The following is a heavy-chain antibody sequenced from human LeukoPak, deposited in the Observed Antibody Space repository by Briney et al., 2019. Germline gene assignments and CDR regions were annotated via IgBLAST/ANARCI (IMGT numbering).Heavy chain of an antibody. J-gene: IGHJ4*02. CDR3: ARAYCSGGSCYAYFDY. CDR2: MYPNSGNT. V-gene: IGHV1-8*01. Sequence: ASVKVSCKASGYTFTSYDINWVRQATGQGLEWIGWMYPNSGNTGYAQKLQGRVSMTRDTSISTAYMELSSLRSEDTAVYYCARAYCSGGSCYAYFDYWGQGTLVTVSS. CDR1: GYTFTSYD. D-gene: IGHD2-15*01.